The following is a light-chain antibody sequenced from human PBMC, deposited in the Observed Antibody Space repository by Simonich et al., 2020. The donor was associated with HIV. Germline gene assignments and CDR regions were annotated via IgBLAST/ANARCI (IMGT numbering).Light chain of an antibody. Sequence: EIVMTQSPATLSVSPGERATLSCRASQSIGSNLAWYQQKPGQAPRLLIYGASTRASGIPARVSGSGSGTEFTLTISSMQSEDFAVYYCQQYNNWPLFGGGTKVEIK. V-gene: IGKV3-15*01. CDR1: QSIGSN. CDR2: GAS. CDR3: QQYNNWPL. J-gene: IGKJ4*01.